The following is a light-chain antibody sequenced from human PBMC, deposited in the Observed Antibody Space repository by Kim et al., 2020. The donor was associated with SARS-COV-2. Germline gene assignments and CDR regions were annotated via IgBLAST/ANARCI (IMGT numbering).Light chain of an antibody. V-gene: IGLV2-14*03. J-gene: IGLJ2*01. Sequence: QSVLTQPASVSGSPRQSITISCTGTSSDVGGYNYVSWYQLHPDKAPKLMIYDVSKRPSGVSNRFSGSKSGNTASLTISGLQAEDEAVYYCSSYTSSTTVIFGGGTKVTVL. CDR2: DVS. CDR1: SSDVGGYNY. CDR3: SSYTSSTTVI.